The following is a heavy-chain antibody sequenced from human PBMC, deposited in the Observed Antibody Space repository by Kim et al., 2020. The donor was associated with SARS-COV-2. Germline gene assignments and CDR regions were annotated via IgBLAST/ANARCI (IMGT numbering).Heavy chain of an antibody. D-gene: IGHD2-2*01. CDR2: INVANGNT. CDR1: GYTFTNSG. CDR3: VRDPDAYCRSNSCIYGMDG. Sequence: ASAKVSCKASGYTFTNSGMHWVRQAPGQGLEWMGWINVANGNTKFSQKFQGRVTITRDTSATTVHMELSSLRSEDRAVYYCVRDPDAYCRSNSCIYGMDGWGQGTTVTVSS. V-gene: IGHV1-3*01. J-gene: IGHJ6*01.